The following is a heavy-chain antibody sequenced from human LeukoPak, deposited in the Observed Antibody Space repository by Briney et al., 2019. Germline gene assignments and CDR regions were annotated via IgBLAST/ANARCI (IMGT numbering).Heavy chain of an antibody. CDR3: ARRVGGTPDY. CDR2: IGGDGASS. D-gene: IGHD1-26*01. V-gene: IGHV3-23*01. Sequence: PGGSLRLSCAASGFTFSNYAMTWVRQTPGEGLEWVSAIGGDGASSDYADSVKGRFTISRDNSKNTLYLQMNSLRAEDTVLYYCARRVGGTPDYWGLGTLVTVSS. CDR1: GFTFSNYA. J-gene: IGHJ4*02.